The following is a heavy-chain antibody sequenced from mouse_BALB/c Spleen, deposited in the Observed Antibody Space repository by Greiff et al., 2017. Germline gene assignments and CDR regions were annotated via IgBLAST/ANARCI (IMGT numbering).Heavy chain of an antibody. Sequence: VQLVESGAELVKPGASVKLSCKASGYTFTSYYMYWVKQRPGQGLEWIGEINPSNGGTNFNEKFKSKATLTVDKSSSTAYMQLSSLTSEDSAVYYCTNYYGSSLFAYWGQGTLVTVSA. CDR2: INPSNGGT. J-gene: IGHJ3*01. CDR1: GYTFTSYY. D-gene: IGHD1-1*01. V-gene: IGHV1S81*02. CDR3: TNYYGSSLFAY.